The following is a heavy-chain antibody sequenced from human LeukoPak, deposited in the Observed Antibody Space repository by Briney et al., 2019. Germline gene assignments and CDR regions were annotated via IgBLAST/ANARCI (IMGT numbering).Heavy chain of an antibody. Sequence: SETLSLTCAVYGGSFSDYYWSWIRQPPGKGLEWIGEINHSGSTNYNPSLKSRVTISVDTSKSQFSLKLSSLTAADTAVYYCARGYSSSWYGVSHFGYWGQGTLVTVSS. CDR3: ARGYSSSWYGVSHFGY. D-gene: IGHD6-13*01. CDR2: INHSGST. CDR1: GGSFSDYY. V-gene: IGHV4-34*01. J-gene: IGHJ4*02.